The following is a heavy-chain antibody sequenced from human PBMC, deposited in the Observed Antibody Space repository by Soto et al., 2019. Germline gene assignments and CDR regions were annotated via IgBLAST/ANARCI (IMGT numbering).Heavy chain of an antibody. CDR1: RFTFSSYS. Sequence: EVQLVESGGGLVQPGGSLRLSCAASRFTFSSYSMNWVRQAPGKGLEWVSYISSSSSTIYYADSVKGRFTISRDNAKTSLYLQMNSRRAKDTAVYYWASSVDVHFDILRQGTLVTVTS. V-gene: IGHV3-48*01. CDR2: ISSSSSTI. CDR3: ASSVDVHFDI. J-gene: IGHJ4*02. D-gene: IGHD6-19*01.